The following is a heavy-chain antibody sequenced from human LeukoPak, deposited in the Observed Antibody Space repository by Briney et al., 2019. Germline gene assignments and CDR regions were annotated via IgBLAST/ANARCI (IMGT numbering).Heavy chain of an antibody. CDR1: GGTFSSYA. CDR3: ARGLAVAAASLDY. CDR2: IIPIFGTA. J-gene: IGHJ4*02. Sequence: VASVKVSCKASGGTFSSYAISWVRQAPGQGLEWMGRIIPIFGTANYAQKFQGRVTITTDESTSTAYMELSSLRSEDTAAYYCARGLAVAAASLDYWGQGTLVTVSS. D-gene: IGHD6-19*01. V-gene: IGHV1-69*05.